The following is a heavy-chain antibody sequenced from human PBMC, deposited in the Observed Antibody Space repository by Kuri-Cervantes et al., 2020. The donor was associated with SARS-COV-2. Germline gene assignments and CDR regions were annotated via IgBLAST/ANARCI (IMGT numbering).Heavy chain of an antibody. V-gene: IGHV3-43*02. CDR2: ISGDGGST. J-gene: IGHJ3*01. Sequence: GESLKISCAASGFTFDDYAMHWVRQAPGKGLEWVSLISGDGGSTYYAASVKGRFTISRDNSKNSLYLQLNILRAEDTSVYYSARGHYWFVSGTYQSMDDAFDVRGQGTLVTVSS. D-gene: IGHD3-10*01. CDR1: GFTFDDYA. CDR3: ARGHYWFVSGTYQSMDDAFDV.